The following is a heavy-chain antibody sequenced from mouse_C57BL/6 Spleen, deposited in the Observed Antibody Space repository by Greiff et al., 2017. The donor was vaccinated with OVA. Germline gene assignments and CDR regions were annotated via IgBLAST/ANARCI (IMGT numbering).Heavy chain of an antibody. D-gene: IGHD2-1*01. V-gene: IGHV3-6*01. Sequence: EVKLMESGPGLVKPSQSLSLTCSVTGYSITSGYYWNWIRQFPGNKLEWMGYISYDGSNNYNPSLKNRISITRDTSKNQFFLKLNSVTTEDTATYYGASGYGNYPAWFAYWGQGTLVTVSA. CDR2: ISYDGSN. CDR1: GYSITSGYY. CDR3: ASGYGNYPAWFAY. J-gene: IGHJ3*01.